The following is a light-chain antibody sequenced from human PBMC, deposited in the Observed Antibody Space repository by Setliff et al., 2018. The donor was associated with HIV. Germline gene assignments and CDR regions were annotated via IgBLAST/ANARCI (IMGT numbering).Light chain of an antibody. J-gene: IGLJ1*01. CDR3: SSYTSSTPLYV. CDR2: DVN. CDR1: ISDIGSYNF. Sequence: QSVLTQPASVSGSPGQSITISCSGTISDIGSYNFVSWYQQHPGKAPKLMMSDVNKRPSGVSDRFSGSKSGNTASLTISGLQADDEADYYCSSYTSSTPLYVFGTGTKVTVL. V-gene: IGLV2-14*03.